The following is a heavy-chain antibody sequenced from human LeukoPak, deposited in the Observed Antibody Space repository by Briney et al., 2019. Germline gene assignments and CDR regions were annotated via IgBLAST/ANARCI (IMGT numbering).Heavy chain of an antibody. V-gene: IGHV4-59*11. D-gene: IGHD5-24*01. Sequence: PSETLPLKCTVSNGSISSHYWSWIRQPPGKGLEWIGYIYYSGSTNYNPSLKSRVTISVDASENHFSLKLNSVTAADTAAYYCARTRDGYNSASPFDSWGQGTLVTVSS. CDR1: NGSISSHY. J-gene: IGHJ4*02. CDR2: IYYSGST. CDR3: ARTRDGYNSASPFDS.